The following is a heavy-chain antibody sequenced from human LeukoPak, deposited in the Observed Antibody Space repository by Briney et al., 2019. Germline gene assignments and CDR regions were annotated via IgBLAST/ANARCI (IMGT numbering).Heavy chain of an antibody. V-gene: IGHV3-21*01. CDR1: GFSFSDYP. CDR3: ARDVNWGFDY. CDR2: IMGDSSDK. Sequence: GGSLRLSCVASGFSFSDYPMNWVRQAPGRGLEWVSNIMGDSSDKCYGDSVKGRFAISRDNAKNSLYLQMDSLRAEDTAFYYCARDVNWGFDYWGQGAQVTVSS. D-gene: IGHD7-27*01. J-gene: IGHJ4*02.